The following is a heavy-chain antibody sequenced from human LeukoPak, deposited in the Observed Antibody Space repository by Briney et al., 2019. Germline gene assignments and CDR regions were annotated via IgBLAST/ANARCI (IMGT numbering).Heavy chain of an antibody. D-gene: IGHD1-1*01. CDR3: ARVRYNWNDKGSSLLDY. V-gene: IGHV4-34*01. Sequence: SETLSLTCAVYGGSFSGYYWSWIRQPPGKGLEWIGEINHSGSTNYNPSLKSRVTISVDTSKNQFSLKLSSVTAADTAVYYCARVRYNWNDKGSSLLDYWGQGTLSPSPQ. CDR2: INHSGST. CDR1: GGSFSGYY. J-gene: IGHJ4*02.